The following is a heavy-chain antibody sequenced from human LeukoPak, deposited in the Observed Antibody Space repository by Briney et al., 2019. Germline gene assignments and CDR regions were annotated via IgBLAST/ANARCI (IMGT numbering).Heavy chain of an antibody. J-gene: IGHJ3*02. V-gene: IGHV3-30*09. Sequence: GGSLRLSCAASGFTFSTYAMHWVRQAPGKGLEWVAVVSYDGSNRYYADSVKGRFAVSRDNSRNTVYLQMNSLRAEDTAVYYCAKDKPNYSGSYDAFDIWGQGTMVTVSS. CDR1: GFTFSTYA. CDR2: VSYDGSNR. D-gene: IGHD1-26*01. CDR3: AKDKPNYSGSYDAFDI.